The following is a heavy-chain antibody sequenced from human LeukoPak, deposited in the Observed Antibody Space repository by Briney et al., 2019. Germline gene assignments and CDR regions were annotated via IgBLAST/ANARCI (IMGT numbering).Heavy chain of an antibody. CDR1: GFTFSSYA. CDR2: ISVSGAGT. CDR3: ARGRNYGSGTIGYYFDC. V-gene: IGHV3-23*01. D-gene: IGHD3-10*01. J-gene: IGHJ4*02. Sequence: PGGSLRLSCAASGFTFSSYAMGWVSQAPGKGLEWVSAISVSGAGTYYADSVKGRFTISRDNAKNSLYLQMNSLRAEDTAVYYCARGRNYGSGTIGYYFDCWGQGTLVTVSS.